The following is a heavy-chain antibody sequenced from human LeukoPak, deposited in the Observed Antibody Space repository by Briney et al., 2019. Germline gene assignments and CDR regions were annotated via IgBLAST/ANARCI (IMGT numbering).Heavy chain of an antibody. CDR2: ISWNSGSI. Sequence: PGGSLRLSCAASGFTFDDYAMHWVRQAPGKGLEWVSGISWNSGSIGYADSVKGRFTISRDNAKNSLYLQMNSLRAEDTALYYCAKSRGYSYANDAFDIWGQGTMVTVSS. V-gene: IGHV3-9*01. CDR3: AKSRGYSYANDAFDI. CDR1: GFTFDDYA. D-gene: IGHD5-18*01. J-gene: IGHJ3*02.